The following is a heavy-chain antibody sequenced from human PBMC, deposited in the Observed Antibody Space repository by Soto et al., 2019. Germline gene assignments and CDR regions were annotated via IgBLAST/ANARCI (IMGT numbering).Heavy chain of an antibody. V-gene: IGHV4-59*01. Sequence: MQLRESGPGLVRPSETLSLNCTISGGSSRDYYWTWIRQSPGKGLEWIGYVYYSGITNYNPSLRSRVTISLDTSKHPFSLKLTSVTAADTAVYYCAKDWTQGWFDPWGQGTLVTVSS. CDR2: VYYSGIT. CDR3: AKDWTQGWFDP. J-gene: IGHJ5*02. CDR1: GGSSRDYY. D-gene: IGHD1-1*01.